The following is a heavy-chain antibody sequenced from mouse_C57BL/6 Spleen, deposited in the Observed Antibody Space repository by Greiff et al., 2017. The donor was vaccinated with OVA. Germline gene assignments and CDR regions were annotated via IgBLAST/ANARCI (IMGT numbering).Heavy chain of an antibody. CDR1: GFTFSDYG. Sequence: EVKVVESGGGLVKPGGSLKLSCAASGFTFSDYGMHWVRQAPEKGLEWVAYISSGSSTIYYADTVKGRFTISRDNAKNTLFLQMTSLRSEDTAMYYCARNYGSTPYWYFDVWGTGTTVTVSS. V-gene: IGHV5-17*01. J-gene: IGHJ1*03. D-gene: IGHD1-1*01. CDR2: ISSGSSTI. CDR3: ARNYGSTPYWYFDV.